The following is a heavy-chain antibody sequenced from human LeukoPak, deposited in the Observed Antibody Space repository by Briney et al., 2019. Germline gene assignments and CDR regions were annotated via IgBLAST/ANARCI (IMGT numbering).Heavy chain of an antibody. J-gene: IGHJ5*02. CDR2: FDPEDGET. Sequence: ASAKVSCKVSGYTLTELSMHWVRQAPGKGLEWMGGFDPEDGETIYAQKFQGRVTMTEDTSTDTAYMELSSLRSEDTAVYYCARGTQRGATVTTGINWFDPWGQGTLVTVSS. CDR3: ARGTQRGATVTTGINWFDP. CDR1: GYTLTELS. V-gene: IGHV1-24*01. D-gene: IGHD4-11*01.